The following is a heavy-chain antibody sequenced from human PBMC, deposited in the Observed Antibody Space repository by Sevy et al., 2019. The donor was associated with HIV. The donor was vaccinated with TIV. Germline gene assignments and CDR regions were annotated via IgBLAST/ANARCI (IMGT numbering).Heavy chain of an antibody. D-gene: IGHD6-19*01. CDR3: ARAGRGRQWLVDYYFDY. J-gene: IGHJ4*02. Sequence: GGSLRLSCAASGFTFSSYWMHWVRQAPGKGLVWVSRINSDGSSTSYADSVKGRFTISRDNAKNTLYLQMNSLRAEDTAVYYCARAGRGRQWLVDYYFDYWGQGTLVTVSS. CDR2: INSDGSST. V-gene: IGHV3-74*01. CDR1: GFTFSSYW.